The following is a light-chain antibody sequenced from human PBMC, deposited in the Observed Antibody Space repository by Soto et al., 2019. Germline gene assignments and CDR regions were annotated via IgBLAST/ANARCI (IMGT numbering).Light chain of an antibody. V-gene: IGKV3-20*01. CDR1: QTVTNNY. J-gene: IGKJ1*01. Sequence: EIVLMQSPGTLSLSPGERATLSCRASQTVTNNYLAWHQQKPGQAPRLLVYGAFNRATGIPDRFSGSGSGTDFTLTIARLEPEDFAVYYCQQYVRSPWTFGQGTKVEIK. CDR3: QQYVRSPWT. CDR2: GAF.